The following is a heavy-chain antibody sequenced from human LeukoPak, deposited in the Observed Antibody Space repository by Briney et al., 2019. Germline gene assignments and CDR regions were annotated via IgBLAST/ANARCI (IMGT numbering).Heavy chain of an antibody. CDR1: GYTFTSYG. V-gene: IGHV1-18*01. J-gene: IGHJ3*02. CDR3: ARGGYYYDSSGYPPEAFDI. CDR2: ISAYNGNT. D-gene: IGHD3-22*01. Sequence: ASVKVSCKASGYTFTSYGISWVRQAPGQGLEWMGWISAYNGNTNYAQKLQGRVTMTTDTSTSTAYMELRSLRSDDTAVYYCARGGYYYDSSGYPPEAFDIWGQGTMVTVSS.